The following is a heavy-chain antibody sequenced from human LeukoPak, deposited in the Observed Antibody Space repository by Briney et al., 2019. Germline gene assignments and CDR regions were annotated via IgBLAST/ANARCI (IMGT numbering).Heavy chain of an antibody. D-gene: IGHD3-22*01. CDR3: ARDARYYYDSSGLDY. V-gene: IGHV4-61*02. Sequence: SSETLSLTCTVSGGSISSGSYYWSWIRQPAGKGLEWIGRIYTSGSTNYNPSLKSRVTISVDTSKNQFSLKLSSVTAADTAAYYCARDARYYYDSSGLDYRGQGTLVTVSS. J-gene: IGHJ4*02. CDR1: GGSISSGSYY. CDR2: IYTSGST.